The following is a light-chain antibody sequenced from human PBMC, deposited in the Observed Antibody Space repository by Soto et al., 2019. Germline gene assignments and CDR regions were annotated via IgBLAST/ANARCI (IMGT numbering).Light chain of an antibody. V-gene: IGKV3-20*01. CDR3: QQSAKSPFT. J-gene: IGKJ3*01. CDR2: GAS. Sequence: EIVLTQSPDTLSLSPGERATLLCRASQSVSSTYLAWYQQKPGQAPRLLIDGASSRAIGVQDRFSGSGSGTDFTLTISRLEPEDFSVYYCQQSAKSPFTFGPGTKV. CDR1: QSVSSTY.